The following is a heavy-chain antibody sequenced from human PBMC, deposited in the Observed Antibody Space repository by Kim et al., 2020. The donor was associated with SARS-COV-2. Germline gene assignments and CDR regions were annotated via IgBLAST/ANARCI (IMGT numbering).Heavy chain of an antibody. D-gene: IGHD4-17*01. V-gene: IGHV4-31*02. Sequence: SLKSRVTISVDTSKNQFSLKLSSVTAADTAVYYCAGFTVTTAYYYYGMDVWGQGTTVTVSS. CDR3: AGFTVTTAYYYYGMDV. J-gene: IGHJ6*02.